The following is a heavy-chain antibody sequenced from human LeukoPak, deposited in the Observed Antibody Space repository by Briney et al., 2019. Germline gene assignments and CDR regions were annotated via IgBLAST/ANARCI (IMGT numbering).Heavy chain of an antibody. CDR3: ARDPSTGGPFQH. J-gene: IGHJ1*01. CDR1: GYTFTSYY. V-gene: IGHV1-46*01. Sequence: ASVKVSCKASGYTFTSYYMHWVRQASGQGHEWMGIINPSGGSTSYAQKFQGRVTMTRDTSTSTVYMELSSLRSEDTAVYYCARDPSTGGPFQHWGQGTLVTVSS. CDR2: INPSGGST. D-gene: IGHD3-10*01.